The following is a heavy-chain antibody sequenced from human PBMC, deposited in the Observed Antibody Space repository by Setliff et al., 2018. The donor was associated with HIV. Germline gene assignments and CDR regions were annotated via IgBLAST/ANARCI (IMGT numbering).Heavy chain of an antibody. CDR3: TRAPGGGKDYFAY. Sequence: SETLSLTCAVSGGSISDDKWWDWVRQPPGKGLEWIGEIYHTGRTNYDSSLKSRVTKSVDKTKNEFSLKMTSVTAADTAVYYCTRAPGGGKDYFAYWGRGILVTVSS. V-gene: IGHV4-4*02. CDR1: GGSISDDKW. D-gene: IGHD3-16*01. J-gene: IGHJ4*02. CDR2: IYHTGRT.